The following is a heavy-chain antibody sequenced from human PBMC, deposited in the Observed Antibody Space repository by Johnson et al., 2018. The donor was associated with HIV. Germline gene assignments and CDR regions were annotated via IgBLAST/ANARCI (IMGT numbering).Heavy chain of an antibody. V-gene: IGHV3-20*04. Sequence: VQLVESGGGVVRPGGSLRLSCAASGFTFDDYGMSWVRQAPGKGLEWVSGINWNGGSTGYAASVTGRFTISRDNAKNSLYLQMNSLRAEDTALYYCAKDLIAAAAPTAFDIWGQGTMVTVSS. CDR1: GFTFDDYG. D-gene: IGHD6-13*01. CDR3: AKDLIAAAAPTAFDI. CDR2: INWNGGST. J-gene: IGHJ3*02.